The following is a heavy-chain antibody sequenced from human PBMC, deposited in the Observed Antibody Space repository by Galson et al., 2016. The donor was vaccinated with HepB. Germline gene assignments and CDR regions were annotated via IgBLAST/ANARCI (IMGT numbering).Heavy chain of an antibody. D-gene: IGHD2-8*01. CDR1: GFSGSHNY. J-gene: IGHJ6*02. CDR3: ASPGSVLNV. V-gene: IGHV3-66*01. CDR2: IYSGGST. Sequence: SLRLSCAASGFSGSHNYMTWVRQAPGKGLEWVSLIYSGGSTYYADSVKGRFTISRDSSKNTVHLQMSSLRAEDTAVYYCASPGSVLNVWGQGTAVTVSS.